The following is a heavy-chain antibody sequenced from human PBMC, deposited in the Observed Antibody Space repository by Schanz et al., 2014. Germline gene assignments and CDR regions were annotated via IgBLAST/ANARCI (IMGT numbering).Heavy chain of an antibody. CDR1: GRTFIVYP. V-gene: IGHV1-2*06. J-gene: IGHJ4*02. D-gene: IGHD5-12*01. CDR3: ARARYTGYDCSGY. CDR2: ISPNSGDT. Sequence: QVQLVQSGAEVKKPGASMKVSCKASGRTFIVYPVLHWVRQAPGQGLEWMGRISPNSGDTHSAQKFQGRVTLTSDTSISTAFMELSGLTSDDTATYFCARARYTGYDCSGYWGQGTLLIVSS.